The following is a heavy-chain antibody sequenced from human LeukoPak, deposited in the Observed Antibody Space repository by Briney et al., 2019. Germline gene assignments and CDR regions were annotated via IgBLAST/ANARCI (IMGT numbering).Heavy chain of an antibody. CDR3: ARAGYDSSGYYSY. D-gene: IGHD3-22*01. J-gene: IGHJ4*02. V-gene: IGHV1-46*01. Sequence: VASVKVSCKASGYTFTNYYMHWMRQAPGQGLEWMGIINPSGGSTSYAQKFQGRVTMTRDTSMSTVYMELSSLRSDDTAVYYCARAGYDSSGYYSYWGQGTLVTVSS. CDR2: INPSGGST. CDR1: GYTFTNYY.